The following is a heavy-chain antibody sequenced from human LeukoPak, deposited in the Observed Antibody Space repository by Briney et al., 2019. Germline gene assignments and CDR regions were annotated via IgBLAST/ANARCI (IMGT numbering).Heavy chain of an antibody. CDR3: ARSLTQEGSGWYEGDY. J-gene: IGHJ4*02. Sequence: KPSETLSLTCTVSGGSISSGGYYWSWIRQPPGKGLEWIGYIYHSGSTYYNPSLKSRVTISVDRSKNQFSLKLSSVTAADTAVYYCARSLTQEGSGWYEGDYWGQGTLVTVSS. CDR1: GGSISSGGYY. D-gene: IGHD6-19*01. CDR2: IYHSGST. V-gene: IGHV4-30-2*01.